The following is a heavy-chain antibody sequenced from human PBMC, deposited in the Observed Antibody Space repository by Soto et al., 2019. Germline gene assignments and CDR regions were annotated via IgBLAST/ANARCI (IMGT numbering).Heavy chain of an antibody. CDR2: ISGSGGST. CDR3: ARLGSGSYYDY. Sequence: EVQLLESGGGLVQPGGSLRLSCAASGFTFSSYAMRWVRQAPGKGLEWVSAISGSGGSTYYADSVKGRFTISRDNSKNTLYLQMNGLRAEDTAVYYCARLGSGSYYDYWGQGTLVTVSS. D-gene: IGHD1-26*01. CDR1: GFTFSSYA. J-gene: IGHJ4*02. V-gene: IGHV3-23*01.